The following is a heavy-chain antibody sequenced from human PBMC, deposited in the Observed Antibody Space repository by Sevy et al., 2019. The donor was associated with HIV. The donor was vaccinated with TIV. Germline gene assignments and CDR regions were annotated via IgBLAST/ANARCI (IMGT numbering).Heavy chain of an antibody. V-gene: IGHV3-23*01. CDR3: AKDPLYSCSCNY. Sequence: GSLRLSCGASGFTFTSYAMSWVRQAPGKGLEWVSAISGSGGTTYYADSVKGRFTISRDNSKNTLYLQMNSLRAEDTAVYYCAKDPLYSCSCNYWGQGTLVTVSS. CDR1: GFTFTSYA. CDR2: ISGSGGTT. D-gene: IGHD6-6*01. J-gene: IGHJ4*02.